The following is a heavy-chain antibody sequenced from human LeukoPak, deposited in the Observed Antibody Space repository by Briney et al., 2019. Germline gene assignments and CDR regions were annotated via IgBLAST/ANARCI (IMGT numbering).Heavy chain of an antibody. CDR3: ARDVLRYYFDS. D-gene: IGHD2-8*02. J-gene: IGHJ4*02. Sequence: SETLSLTCTVSGDSISSGGNYWSWIRQRPGQGLEWIGRIYHSGNTYYNPSLKSRLTMSVDTSKNQFSLKLSSVTAADTAVYYCARDVLRYYFDSWGRGTLVTVSS. CDR2: IYHSGNT. V-gene: IGHV4-31*03. CDR1: GDSISSGGNY.